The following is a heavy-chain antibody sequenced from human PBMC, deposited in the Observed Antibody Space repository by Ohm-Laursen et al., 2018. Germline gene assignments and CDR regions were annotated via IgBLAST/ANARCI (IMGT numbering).Heavy chain of an antibody. V-gene: IGHV5-51*03. Sequence: GESLRISRKGSGYSFTSYWIGWVRQMPGKGLEWMGIIYPGDSDTRYSPSFQGQVTISADKSISTAYLQWSSLKASDTAMYYCARCVDESDDYGDYYYFDYWGQGTLVTVSS. CDR1: GYSFTSYW. D-gene: IGHD4-17*01. CDR3: ARCVDESDDYGDYYYFDY. CDR2: IYPGDSDT. J-gene: IGHJ4*02.